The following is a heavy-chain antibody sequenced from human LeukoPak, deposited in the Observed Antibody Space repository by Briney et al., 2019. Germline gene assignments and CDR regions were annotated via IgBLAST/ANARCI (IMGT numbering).Heavy chain of an antibody. D-gene: IGHD6-13*01. CDR3: ARGAYSSSWYEDNYFDY. V-gene: IGHV3-30*03. J-gene: IGHJ4*02. CDR1: GFTFSSYG. CDR2: ISYDGSNK. Sequence: QPGGSLRLSCAASGFTFSSYGMHWVRQAPGKGLEWVAVISYDGSNKYYADSVKGRFTISRDNSKNTLYLQMNSLRAEDTAVYYCARGAYSSSWYEDNYFDYWGQGTLVTVSS.